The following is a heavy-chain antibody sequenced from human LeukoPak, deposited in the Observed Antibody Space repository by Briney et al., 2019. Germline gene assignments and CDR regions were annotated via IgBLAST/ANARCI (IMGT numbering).Heavy chain of an antibody. CDR2: IYHSGST. V-gene: IGHV4-38-2*02. CDR3: AVSIAAAGTSWFDP. Sequence: SETLSLTCTVSGYSISSGYYWGWIRQPPGKGLEWIGSIYHSGSTYYNPSLRSRVTISVDTSKNQFSLKLSFVTAADTAVYYCAVSIAAAGTSWFDPWGQGTLVTVSS. CDR1: GYSISSGYY. J-gene: IGHJ5*02. D-gene: IGHD6-13*01.